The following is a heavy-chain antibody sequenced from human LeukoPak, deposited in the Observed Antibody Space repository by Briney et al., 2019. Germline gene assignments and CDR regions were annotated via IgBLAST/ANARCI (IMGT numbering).Heavy chain of an antibody. V-gene: IGHV1-69*01. J-gene: IGHJ6*03. CDR2: IIPIFGTA. CDR3: AKVSTYFFGALINYYMDV. D-gene: IGHD3-16*01. Sequence: SVKVSCKASGGTFSSYAISWVRQARGQGLEWMGGIIPIFGTANYAQKFQGRVTITADESTSTAYMELSSLRSEDTAIYYCAKVSTYFFGALINYYMDVWGKGTTVSISS. CDR1: GGTFSSYA.